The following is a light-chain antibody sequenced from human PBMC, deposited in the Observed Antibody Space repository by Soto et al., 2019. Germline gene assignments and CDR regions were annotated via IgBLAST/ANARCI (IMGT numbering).Light chain of an antibody. CDR3: QQYNNWTQT. CDR2: GAS. Sequence: EIVMTQTPATLSVSPGERATLSCRASQSVSSNLAWYQQKPGQAPRLLIYGASSRATGIPARFSCSGSGTEFTLTISSLQSEDFAVYYCQQYNNWTQTFGQGTKVDIK. J-gene: IGKJ1*01. V-gene: IGKV3-15*01. CDR1: QSVSSN.